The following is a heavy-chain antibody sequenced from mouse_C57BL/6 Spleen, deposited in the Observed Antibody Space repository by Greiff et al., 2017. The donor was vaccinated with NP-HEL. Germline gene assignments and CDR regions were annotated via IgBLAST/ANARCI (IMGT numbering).Heavy chain of an antibody. V-gene: IGHV1-80*01. CDR1: GYAFSSYW. D-gene: IGHD2-3*01. CDR3: ARGMAPTGFAY. Sequence: QVQLQQSGAELVKPGASVKISCKASGYAFSSYWMNWVKQRPGKGLEWIGQIYPGDGDANYNGKFKGKATLTADKSSSTAYMQLSSLTSEDSAVYFCARGMAPTGFAYWGQGTLVTVSA. J-gene: IGHJ3*01. CDR2: IYPGDGDA.